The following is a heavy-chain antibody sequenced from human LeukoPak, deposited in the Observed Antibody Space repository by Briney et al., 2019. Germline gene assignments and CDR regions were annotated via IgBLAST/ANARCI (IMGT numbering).Heavy chain of an antibody. CDR2: IYSDGST. CDR1: GFTVSSNY. Sequence: PGGSLRLSCAASGFTVSSNYMSWVRQAPGKGLEWVSIIYSDGSTYYADSVKGRFTISRDNSKNTLYLQMNSLRAEDTAVYYCAKDFREMALDYWGQGTLVTVSS. D-gene: IGHD5-24*01. CDR3: AKDFREMALDY. J-gene: IGHJ4*02. V-gene: IGHV3-66*02.